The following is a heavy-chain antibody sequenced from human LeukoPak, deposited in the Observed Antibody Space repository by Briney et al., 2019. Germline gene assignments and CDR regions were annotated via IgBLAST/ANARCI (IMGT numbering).Heavy chain of an antibody. J-gene: IGHJ4*02. D-gene: IGHD6-13*01. CDR1: GFTFGSYA. Sequence: GGSLRLSCAASGFTFGSYAMHWVRQAPGKGLEWVAVISYDGSNKYYADSVKGRFTISRDNSKNTLYLQMNSLRAEDTAVYYCASQPAAGTWGYFDYWGQGTLVTVSS. CDR2: ISYDGSNK. CDR3: ASQPAAGTWGYFDY. V-gene: IGHV3-30-3*01.